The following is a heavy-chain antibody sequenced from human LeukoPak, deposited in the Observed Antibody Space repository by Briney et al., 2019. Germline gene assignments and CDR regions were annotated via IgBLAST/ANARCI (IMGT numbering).Heavy chain of an antibody. CDR3: ARLLWWWCDAFDI. CDR2: IYYSGST. Sequence: KPSETLSLTCTVSGGSISSSSYYWGWIRQPPGKGLEWIGSIYYSGSTYYNPSLKSRVTISVDTSRNQFSLKLSSVTAADTAVYYCARLLWWWCDAFDIWGQGTMVTVSS. CDR1: GGSISSSSYY. D-gene: IGHD2-21*01. J-gene: IGHJ3*02. V-gene: IGHV4-39*01.